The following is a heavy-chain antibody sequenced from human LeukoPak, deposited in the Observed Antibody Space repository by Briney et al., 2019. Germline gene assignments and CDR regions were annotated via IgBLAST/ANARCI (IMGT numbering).Heavy chain of an antibody. D-gene: IGHD3-22*01. J-gene: IGHJ4*02. CDR3: ARVGNYYDSSGYFLGLDY. Sequence: RASVKVSCKASGYTFTGYYMHWVRQAPGQGLEWMGWINPNSGGTNYAQKFQGRVTMTRDASISTAYMELSRLRSDDTAVYYCARVGNYYDSSGYFLGLDYWGQGTLVTVSS. CDR1: GYTFTGYY. CDR2: INPNSGGT. V-gene: IGHV1-2*02.